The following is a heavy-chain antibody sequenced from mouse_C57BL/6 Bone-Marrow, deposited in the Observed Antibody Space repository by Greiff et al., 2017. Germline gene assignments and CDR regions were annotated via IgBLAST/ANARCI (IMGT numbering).Heavy chain of an antibody. Sequence: QVQLQQSGAELARPGASVKMSCKASGYTFTSYTMHWVKQRPGQGLEWIGYINPSSGYTKYNQKFKDKATLTADKSSSTAYMQLSSLTSEDSAVYYCARSVVPIYYDSYYFDYWGQGTTLTVSS. D-gene: IGHD2-4*01. CDR3: ARSVVPIYYDSYYFDY. V-gene: IGHV1-4*01. J-gene: IGHJ2*01. CDR1: GYTFTSYT. CDR2: INPSSGYT.